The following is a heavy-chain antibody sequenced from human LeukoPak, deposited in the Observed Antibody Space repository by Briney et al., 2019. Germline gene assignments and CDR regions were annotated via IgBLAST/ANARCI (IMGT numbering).Heavy chain of an antibody. J-gene: IGHJ5*02. CDR1: GGSLSGYY. D-gene: IGHD2-21*02. CDR3: AMGLAGPRLHP. Sequence: SETLSLTCAVSGGSLSGYYWTWIRQPPEKGLEWIGEINHEGSAFYNPSLQSRVIMSLDTSKNELSLKLRSVTAADTAAYYCAMGLAGPRLHPWGQGTLVAVSS. V-gene: IGHV4-34*01. CDR2: INHEGSA.